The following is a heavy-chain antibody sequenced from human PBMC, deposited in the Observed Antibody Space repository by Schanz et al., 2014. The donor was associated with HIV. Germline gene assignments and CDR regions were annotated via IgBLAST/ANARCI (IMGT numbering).Heavy chain of an antibody. D-gene: IGHD4-17*01. Sequence: QVQLQQWGAGLLKPSETLSLTCAVYGGSFRGYYWTWIRQFPGLGLEWIGGVRHIGGTNYNPSLKSRVPISMDMPKTHFSLTLPSVTAADTAVYFCARGDFGGNSVDYWGHGNMVTVSS. CDR1: GGSFRGYY. J-gene: IGHJ4*01. CDR3: ARGDFGGNSVDY. CDR2: VRHIGGT. V-gene: IGHV4-34*02.